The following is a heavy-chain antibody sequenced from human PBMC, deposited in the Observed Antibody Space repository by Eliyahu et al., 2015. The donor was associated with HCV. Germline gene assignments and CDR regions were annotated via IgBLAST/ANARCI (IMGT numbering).Heavy chain of an antibody. D-gene: IGHD2-8*01. CDR3: ARDPFGVGARLDR. V-gene: IGHV3-11*01. CDR1: GFTFSDYY. J-gene: IGHJ5*02. Sequence: QVQLVESGGGLVKPGGSLRLSCAASGFTFSDYYMSWIRQAPGKGLGWVSYISGRGGTIYNADAVKGRFTVSRDNAKNSLYLEMNSLRGEDTAVYYCARDPFGVGARLDRWGQGTLVTVSS. CDR2: ISGRGGTI.